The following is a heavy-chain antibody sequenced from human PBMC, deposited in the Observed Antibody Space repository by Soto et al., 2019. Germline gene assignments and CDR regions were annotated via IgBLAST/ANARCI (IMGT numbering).Heavy chain of an antibody. J-gene: IGHJ6*03. CDR1: GYTFTSYD. V-gene: IGHV1-8*01. CDR2: MNPNSGNT. CDR3: ARGYCSSTSCYESGYYYYYMDV. Sequence: GASVKVSCKASGYTFTSYDMNWVRQATGQGLEWMGWMNPNSGNTGYAQKFQGRVTMTRNTSISTAYMELSSLRSEDTAVYYCARGYCSSTSCYESGYYYYYMDVWGKGTTVTVSS. D-gene: IGHD2-2*01.